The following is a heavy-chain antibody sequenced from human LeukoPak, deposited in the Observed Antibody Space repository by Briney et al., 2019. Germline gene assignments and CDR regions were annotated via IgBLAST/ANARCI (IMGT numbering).Heavy chain of an antibody. V-gene: IGHV1-46*01. J-gene: IGHJ5*02. D-gene: IGHD6-13*01. CDR1: GYTFTSYY. Sequence: ASVKVSCKASGYTFTSYYMHWVRQAPGQGLEWMRVINPSGGSTSYAQKFEGRVTMTRDMSTSTVYMELSSLRSEDTAVYYCAGEYSSSWYRGWFDPWGQGTQVIVSP. CDR3: AGEYSSSWYRGWFDP. CDR2: INPSGGST.